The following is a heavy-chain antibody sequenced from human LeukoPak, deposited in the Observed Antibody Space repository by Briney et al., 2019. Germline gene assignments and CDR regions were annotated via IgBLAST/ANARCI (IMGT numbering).Heavy chain of an antibody. CDR3: ASLLWFGELFREKRGFSEL. CDR2: IYISGSA. Sequence: PSQTLSLTCTVSGGSISSGSYYWNWIRQPAGKGLEWIGRIYISGSASYNPSLKSRVTFSVDTSKNQFSLKLSSVTAADTAVYYCASLLWFGELFREKRGFSELWGQGTLVTVSS. V-gene: IGHV4-61*02. J-gene: IGHJ4*02. D-gene: IGHD3-10*01. CDR1: GGSISSGSYY.